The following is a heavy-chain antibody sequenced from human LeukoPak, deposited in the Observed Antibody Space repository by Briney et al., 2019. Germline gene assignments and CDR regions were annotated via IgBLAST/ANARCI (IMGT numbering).Heavy chain of an antibody. CDR1: GGSISSYY. D-gene: IGHD6-13*01. V-gene: IGHV4-59*12. J-gene: IGHJ4*02. CDR2: IYYSGST. Sequence: PSETLSLXCTVSGGSISSYYWSWIRQPPGKGLEWIGYIYYSGSTNYNPSLKSRVTISVDTSKNQFSLKLSSVTAADTAVYSCARDVLAAAGTELWGQGTLVTVSS. CDR3: ARDVLAAAGTEL.